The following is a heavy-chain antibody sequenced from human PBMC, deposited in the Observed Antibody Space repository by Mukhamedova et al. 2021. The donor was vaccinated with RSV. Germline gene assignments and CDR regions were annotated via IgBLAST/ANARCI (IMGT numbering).Heavy chain of an antibody. Sequence: STSYADSVKGRFTIFRDNAQNTLYLQMNNLRAEDAAVYYCARAGYTYGNYYYLDVWGKGTPVTV. J-gene: IGHJ6*03. CDR3: ARAGYTYGNYYYLDV. D-gene: IGHD5-18*01. CDR2: ST. V-gene: IGHV3-74*01.